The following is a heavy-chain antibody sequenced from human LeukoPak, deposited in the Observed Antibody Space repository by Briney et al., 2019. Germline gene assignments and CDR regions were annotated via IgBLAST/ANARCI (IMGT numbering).Heavy chain of an antibody. Sequence: GGSLRLSCAASGFTVSSNYMSWVRQAPGKGLEWVSVIYSGGSTYYADSVKGRFTISRDNSENTLYLQMNSLRAEDTAVYYCARGELGELTFDYWGQGTLVTVSS. D-gene: IGHD3-10*01. V-gene: IGHV3-66*01. CDR3: ARGELGELTFDY. J-gene: IGHJ4*02. CDR2: IYSGGST. CDR1: GFTVSSNY.